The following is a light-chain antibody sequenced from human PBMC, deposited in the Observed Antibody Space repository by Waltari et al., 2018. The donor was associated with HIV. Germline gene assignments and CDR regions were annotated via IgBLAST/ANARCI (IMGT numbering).Light chain of an antibody. V-gene: IGKV1-5*01. CDR1: QSVNRW. Sequence: DIQMTQSPTTLSASVGDRVTKSCRASQSVNRWLAWYQHKPGTAPKLLIYEASSLEVRVPSRFSGSGSDTDFTLTIDNLQPADFATYYCQQYEDYPLTFGGGTKVDIK. J-gene: IGKJ4*01. CDR2: EAS. CDR3: QQYEDYPLT.